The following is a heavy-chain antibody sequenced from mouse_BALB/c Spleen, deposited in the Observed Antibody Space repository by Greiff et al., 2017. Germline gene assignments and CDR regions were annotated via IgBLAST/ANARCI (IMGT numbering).Heavy chain of an antibody. V-gene: IGHV5-6-5*01. CDR2: ISSGGST. CDR3: ARVYYGNYEDY. CDR1: GFTFSSYA. J-gene: IGHJ2*01. Sequence: EVQGVESGGGLVKPGGSLKLSCAASGFTFSSYAMSWVRQTPEKRLEWVASISSGGSTYYPDSVKGRFTISRDNARNILYLQMSSLRSEDTAMYYCARVYYGNYEDYWGQGTTLTVSS. D-gene: IGHD2-1*01.